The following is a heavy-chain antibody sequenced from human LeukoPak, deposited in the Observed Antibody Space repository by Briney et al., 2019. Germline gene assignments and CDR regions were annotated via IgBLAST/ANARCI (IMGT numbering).Heavy chain of an antibody. CDR3: ARVDISAGYPY. D-gene: IGHD3-9*01. V-gene: IGHV1-18*01. CDR2: ISGYNGNT. J-gene: IGHJ4*02. Sequence: ASVKVSCKASGYTFTSYGISWVRQAPGQGLEWMGWISGYNGNTKYAQRLQDRVTMTTDTSTTTAYMELRSLRSDDTAVYYCARVDISAGYPYWGQGTLVTVSS. CDR1: GYTFTSYG.